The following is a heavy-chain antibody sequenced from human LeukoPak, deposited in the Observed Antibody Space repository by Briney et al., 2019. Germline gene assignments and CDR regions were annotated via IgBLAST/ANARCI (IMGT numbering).Heavy chain of an antibody. CDR1: GGSVSSSSSY. J-gene: IGHJ6*03. CDR3: VRQNSDYYYYYLDV. V-gene: IGHV4-39*01. CDR2: VYYSGTT. Sequence: PSETLSLTCTVSGGSVSSSSSYWAWIRQPPGRGLEWIGSVYYSGTTYYNTSLESRATISEDTSRNRFSPMLSSVTAADTAVYYCVRQNSDYYYYYLDVWGEGTTVIVSS. D-gene: IGHD1-7*01.